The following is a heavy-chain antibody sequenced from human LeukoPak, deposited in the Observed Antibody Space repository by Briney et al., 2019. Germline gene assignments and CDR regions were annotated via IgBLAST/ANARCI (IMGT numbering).Heavy chain of an antibody. Sequence: GGPLRLSCAASGFTFSTYGITWVRQAPGKGLEWVSAISGRADLTFYADSVKGRFTISRDNSKNTLYLQMNSLRAEDTAVYYCAKRGPGSPQSGKYYFDYWGQGTLVTVSS. CDR1: GFTFSTYG. CDR3: AKRGPGSPQSGKYYFDY. V-gene: IGHV3-23*01. D-gene: IGHD3-10*01. J-gene: IGHJ4*02. CDR2: ISGRADLT.